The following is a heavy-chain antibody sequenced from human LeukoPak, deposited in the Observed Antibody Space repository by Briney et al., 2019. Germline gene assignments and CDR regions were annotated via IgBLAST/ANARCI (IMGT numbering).Heavy chain of an antibody. CDR2: IIPIFGTA. Sequence: SVKVSCKASGGTLSSYAISWVRQAPGQGLEWMGGIIPIFGTANYAQKFQGRVTITADESTSTAYMELSSLRSEDTAVYYCAREGSLTMVRGVIIEVVWFDPWGQGTLVTVSS. J-gene: IGHJ5*02. CDR1: GGTLSSYA. CDR3: AREGSLTMVRGVIIEVVWFDP. V-gene: IGHV1-69*01. D-gene: IGHD3-10*01.